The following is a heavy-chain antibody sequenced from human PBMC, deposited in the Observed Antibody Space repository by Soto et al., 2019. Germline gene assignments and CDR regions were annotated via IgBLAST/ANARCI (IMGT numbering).Heavy chain of an antibody. CDR2: MYNSGSS. J-gene: IGHJ4*02. CDR3: ASGSRASAYIDY. D-gene: IGHD6-13*01. Sequence: QVQLQESGPGLVKPSETLSLTCTVSGGSVNSGNYYWSWIRQPPGKGLEWLGYMYNSGSSDYSPALKGRGTLSVDTSKNPSSLILSSVTAADTAGYYCASGSRASAYIDYWGQGTLVTVSS. V-gene: IGHV4-61*01. CDR1: GGSVNSGNYY.